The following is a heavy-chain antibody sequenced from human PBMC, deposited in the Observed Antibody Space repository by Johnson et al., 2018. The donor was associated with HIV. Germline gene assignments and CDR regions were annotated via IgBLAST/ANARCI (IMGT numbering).Heavy chain of an antibody. CDR2: IKQDGSEK. D-gene: IGHD3-22*01. CDR3: ASGTSGYNYYDSSGYLMDAFDV. CDR1: GFTFSSYW. Sequence: VQLVESGGGLVQPGGSLRLSCAASGFTFSSYWMSWVRQAPGKGLEWVANIKQDGSEKYYVGSLEGRFTVSRDNAKNLLYLQMNSLRVEDTAVYYCASGTSGYNYYDSSGYLMDAFDVWGQGTMVTVSS. J-gene: IGHJ3*01. V-gene: IGHV3-7*01.